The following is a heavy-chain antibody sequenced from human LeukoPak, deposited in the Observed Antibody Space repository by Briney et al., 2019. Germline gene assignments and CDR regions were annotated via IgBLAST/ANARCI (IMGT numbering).Heavy chain of an antibody. D-gene: IGHD3-16*01. CDR1: GFTFSSYS. J-gene: IGHJ4*02. V-gene: IGHV3-21*01. Sequence: GGSLRLSCAASGFTFSSYSMNWVRQAPGKGLEWVSSISSSSSYIYYADAVKGRFTISRDNAKNSLYLQMNSLRAEDTAVYYCARDVMGLGGYWGQGTLVTVSS. CDR3: ARDVMGLGGY. CDR2: ISSSSSYI.